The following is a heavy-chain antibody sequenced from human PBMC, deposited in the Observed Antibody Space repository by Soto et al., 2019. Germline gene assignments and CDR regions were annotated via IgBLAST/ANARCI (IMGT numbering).Heavy chain of an antibody. J-gene: IGHJ6*02. V-gene: IGHV4-30-4*01. D-gene: IGHD3-22*01. CDR1: GGSISSGDYC. CDR2: IYYSGST. CDR3: ARVWGSSGYWGTEYYYYGMDV. Sequence: PSETLSLTCTVSGGSISSGDYCWSWIRQPPGKGLEWIGYIYYSGSTYYNPSLKSRVTISVDTSKNQFSLKPSSVTAADTAVYYCARVWGSSGYWGTEYYYYGMDVWGQGTTVTVS.